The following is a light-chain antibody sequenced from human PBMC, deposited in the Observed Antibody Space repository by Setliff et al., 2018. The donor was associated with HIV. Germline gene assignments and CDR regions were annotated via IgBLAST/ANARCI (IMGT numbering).Light chain of an antibody. CDR2: DVS. CDR3: CSYAGSSYV. V-gene: IGLV2-11*01. Sequence: QSVLTQPRSVSGSLGQSVTISCTGTSSDVGGYNYVSWFQQHPGKAPKLMIYDVSKRPSGVPDRFSGSKSGNTASLTISGLQAEDDADYYCCSYAGSSYVFGTGTKVTVL. CDR1: SSDVGGYNY. J-gene: IGLJ1*01.